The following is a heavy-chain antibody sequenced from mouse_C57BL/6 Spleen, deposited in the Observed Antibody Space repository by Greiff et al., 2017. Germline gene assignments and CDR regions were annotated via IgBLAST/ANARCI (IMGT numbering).Heavy chain of an antibody. V-gene: IGHV1-61*01. CDR2: IYPSDSET. J-gene: IGHJ3*01. Sequence: VQLKQPGAELVRPGSSVKLSCTASGYTFTSYWMDWVKQRPGQGLEWIGNIYPSDSETHYNQKFKDKATLTVDKSSSTAYMQLSSLTSEDSAVYYCARGSYGFAYWGQGTLVTVSA. CDR3: ARGSYGFAY. D-gene: IGHD6-1*01. CDR1: GYTFTSYW.